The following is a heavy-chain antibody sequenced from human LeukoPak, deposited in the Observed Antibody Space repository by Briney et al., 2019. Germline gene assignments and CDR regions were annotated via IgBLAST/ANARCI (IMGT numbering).Heavy chain of an antibody. D-gene: IGHD1-26*01. J-gene: IGHJ3*02. CDR1: GFTFSSYS. CDR2: ISSSSSYI. Sequence: PGGSLRLSCAASGFTFSSYSMNWVRQAPGKGLEWVSSISSSSSYIYYADSVKGRFTISRDNAKNSLCLQMNSLRAEDTAVYYCARRSGSFDPFDAFDIWGQGTMVTVSS. CDR3: ARRSGSFDPFDAFDI. V-gene: IGHV3-21*01.